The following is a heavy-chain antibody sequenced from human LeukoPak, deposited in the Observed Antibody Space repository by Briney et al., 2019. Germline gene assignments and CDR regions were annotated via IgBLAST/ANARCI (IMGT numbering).Heavy chain of an antibody. D-gene: IGHD3-16*01. CDR3: ARGSLGAMRNYWHFDP. J-gene: IGHJ2*01. V-gene: IGHV4-59*01. CDR2: IYHTGTT. CDR1: GDSINGFY. Sequence: SETLSLTCTVSGDSINGFYWTWIRQPPGRGLEWIGYIYHTGTTTYNPSLESRVTISIDTSKHQFSLKLTSLTTADTAFYYCARGSLGAMRNYWHFDPWGRGTLVTVSS.